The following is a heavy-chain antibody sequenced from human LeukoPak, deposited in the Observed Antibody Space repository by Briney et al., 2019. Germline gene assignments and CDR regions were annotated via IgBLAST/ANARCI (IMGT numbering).Heavy chain of an antibody. CDR1: GFTFSSYG. D-gene: IGHD2-15*01. Sequence: PGGSLRLSCAASGFTFSSYGMHWVRQAPGKGLEWVSAISGSGGSTYYADSVKGRFTISRDNSKNTLYLQMNSLRAEDTAVYYCAITPHCSGGSCYYYYYMDVWGKGTMVTVSS. CDR3: AITPHCSGGSCYYYYYMDV. J-gene: IGHJ6*03. CDR2: ISGSGGST. V-gene: IGHV3-23*01.